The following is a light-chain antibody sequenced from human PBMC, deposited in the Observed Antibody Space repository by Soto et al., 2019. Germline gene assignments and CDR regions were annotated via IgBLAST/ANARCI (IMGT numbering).Light chain of an antibody. Sequence: DIQMTQSPSSLSASVGDRVTITCRASQSIRSDLNWYQQRPGKAPKLLIYTTSNLESGVPSRFSGSGSGTDFTPTISNLPPEDFATHFCQQGFSRPRTFGLGTTVEVK. CDR1: QSIRSD. V-gene: IGKV1-39*01. J-gene: IGKJ1*01. CDR2: TTS. CDR3: QQGFSRPRT.